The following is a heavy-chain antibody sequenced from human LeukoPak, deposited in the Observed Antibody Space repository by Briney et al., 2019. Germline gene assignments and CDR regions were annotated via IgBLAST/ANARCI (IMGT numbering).Heavy chain of an antibody. CDR1: SGSISSSSYY. D-gene: IGHD6-6*01. J-gene: IGHJ4*02. CDR2: IYYSGTT. V-gene: IGHV4-39*01. CDR3: VRGSSSSYFDY. Sequence: SETLSLTCTVSSGSISSSSYYWGWIRQPPGKGLEWIGSIYYSGTTFYNPSLKSRVTISVDTSKNQFSLNLNSVTAADTAVYYCVRGSSSSYFDYWGQGILVTVSS.